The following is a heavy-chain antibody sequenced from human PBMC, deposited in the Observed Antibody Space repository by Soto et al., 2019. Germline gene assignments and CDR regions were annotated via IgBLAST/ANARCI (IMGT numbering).Heavy chain of an antibody. CDR2: ISYDGYNT. D-gene: IGHD1-1*01. Sequence: WGSLRLSCAASGFTFDTFAIHWVRHTPGKLLERVALISYDGYNTYYADSAKGRFTISRENSKNTLYLQMTSLRPDDTSAYSCARVNPGNNLYYHYGLDVGRQGTS. V-gene: IGHV3-30-3*01. CDR1: GFTFDTFA. CDR3: ARVNPGNNLYYHYGLDV. J-gene: IGHJ6*01.